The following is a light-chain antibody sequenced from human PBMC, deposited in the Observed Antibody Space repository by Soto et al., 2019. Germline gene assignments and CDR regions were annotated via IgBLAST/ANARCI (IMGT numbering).Light chain of an antibody. CDR2: EVN. J-gene: IGLJ2*01. CDR3: SSYTSSSTLVV. V-gene: IGLV2-18*02. CDR1: SSDVGNYNR. Sequence: QSVLTQPPSVCGSPGQSVTISCTGTSSDVGNYNRVSWYQQPPGTAPKLIIYEVNNRPSGVPDRFSGSKSGNTASLTISGLQAEDEADYYCSSYTSSSTLVVFGGGTKLTVL.